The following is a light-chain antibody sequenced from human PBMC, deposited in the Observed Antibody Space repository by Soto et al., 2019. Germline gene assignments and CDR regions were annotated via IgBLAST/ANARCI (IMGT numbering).Light chain of an antibody. CDR1: SSDVGDFNY. CDR3: SLYATTNTPL. CDR2: DIN. J-gene: IGLJ2*01. V-gene: IGLV2-14*03. Sequence: QSALTQPASVSGSPGQSITISCAGSSSDVGDFNYVSWYQHHPGRAPQLIIHDINNRPSWVSNRFSVSKSGNTASLTISGLHAEDEAAYFCSLYATTNTPLFGGGTQVTVL.